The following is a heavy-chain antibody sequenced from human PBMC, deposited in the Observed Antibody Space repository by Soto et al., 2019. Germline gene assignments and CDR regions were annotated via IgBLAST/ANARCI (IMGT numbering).Heavy chain of an antibody. D-gene: IGHD4-17*01. CDR3: ARHPSIGDYVFDY. V-gene: IGHV5-51*01. Sequence: GESLKLSCKGSGYSFTSYWIGWVRQMPGKGLEWMGIIYPGDSDTRYSPSFQGQVTISVDKSISTAYLQWSSLKASDTAIYYCARHPSIGDYVFDYWGQGALVTVSS. CDR2: IYPGDSDT. J-gene: IGHJ4*02. CDR1: GYSFTSYW.